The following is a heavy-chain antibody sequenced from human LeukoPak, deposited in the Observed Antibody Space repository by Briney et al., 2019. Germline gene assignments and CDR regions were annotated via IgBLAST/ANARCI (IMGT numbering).Heavy chain of an antibody. D-gene: IGHD3-22*01. CDR1: GFTFSSYA. CDR2: ISGSGGST. Sequence: GGSLRLSCAASGFTFSSYAMSWVRQAPGKGLEWVSAISGSGGSTYYADSVKGRFTISRDNAKNSLYLQTNSLRAEDTAVYYCARIAFGGYSYYFDYWGQGTLVTVSS. CDR3: ARIAFGGYSYYFDY. V-gene: IGHV3-23*01. J-gene: IGHJ4*02.